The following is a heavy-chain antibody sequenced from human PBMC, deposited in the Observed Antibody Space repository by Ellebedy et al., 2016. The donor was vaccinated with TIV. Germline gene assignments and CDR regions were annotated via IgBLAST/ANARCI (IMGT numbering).Heavy chain of an antibody. CDR1: AFTFSSNA. Sequence: GGSLRLSXAASAFTFSSNAMNWVRQAPGKGLEWVSGISGSGGSTYYADSVKGRFTISRDNSKNTLYLQMNSLRAEDTAVYYCASRSGSYPPKIDYWGQGTLVTVSS. CDR3: ASRSGSYPPKIDY. D-gene: IGHD3-10*01. J-gene: IGHJ4*02. CDR2: ISGSGGST. V-gene: IGHV3-23*01.